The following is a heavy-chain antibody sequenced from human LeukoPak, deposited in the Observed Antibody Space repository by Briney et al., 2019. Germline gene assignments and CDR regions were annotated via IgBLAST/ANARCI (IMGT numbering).Heavy chain of an antibody. CDR2: IKSKTDGGTT. Sequence: PGGSLRLSCAASGFTFSNAWMSWVRQAPGKGLEWVGRIKSKTDGGTTDYAAPVKGRFTISRDDSKNTLYLQMNSLKTEDTAVYYCVVYDSSGYYYLREEGSFDIWGQGTMVTVSS. J-gene: IGHJ3*02. V-gene: IGHV3-15*01. CDR3: VVYDSSGYYYLREEGSFDI. CDR1: GFTFSNAW. D-gene: IGHD3-22*01.